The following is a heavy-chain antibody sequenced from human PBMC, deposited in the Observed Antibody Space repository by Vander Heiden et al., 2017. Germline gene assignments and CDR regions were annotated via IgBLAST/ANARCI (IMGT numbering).Heavy chain of an antibody. CDR3: ARDLGSSGWTDY. CDR2: ISYSGSA. J-gene: IGHJ4*02. CDR1: GGSISNYY. V-gene: IGHV4-59*01. D-gene: IGHD6-19*01. Sequence: HVQLQESGPRLVKPSETLSLTCTVSGGSISNYYWSWVRQPPGKGLEWIGCISYSGSADYNRSLRSRVTISVDTSKNQFSLTLTSVTAADTAIYYCARDLGSSGWTDYWGQGTLVTVSS.